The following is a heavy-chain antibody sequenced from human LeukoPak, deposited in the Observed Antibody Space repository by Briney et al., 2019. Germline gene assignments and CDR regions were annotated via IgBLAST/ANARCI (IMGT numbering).Heavy chain of an antibody. D-gene: IGHD3-22*01. J-gene: IGHJ4*02. CDR2: ISGSGGST. CDR3: AKEKENYYDSSGDY. CDR1: GFTFSSYA. V-gene: IGHV3-23*01. Sequence: PGGSLRHSCAASGFTFSSYAMSWVRQAPGKGLEWVSAISGSGGSTYYADSVKGRFTISRDNSKNTLFLQMNSLRAEDTAVYYCAKEKENYYDSSGDYWGQGTLVTVSS.